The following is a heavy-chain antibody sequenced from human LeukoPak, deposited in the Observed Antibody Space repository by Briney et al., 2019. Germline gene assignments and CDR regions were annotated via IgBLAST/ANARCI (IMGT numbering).Heavy chain of an antibody. J-gene: IGHJ5*02. D-gene: IGHD3-3*01. Sequence: SETLSLTCTVSGGSISSYYWSWIRQPPGKGLEWIGYIYYSGSTNYNPSLKSRVTISVDTSKNQFSLKLSSVTAADTAVYYCARHGVLRWFDAWGQGTLVTVSS. V-gene: IGHV4-59*08. CDR2: IYYSGST. CDR1: GGSISSYY. CDR3: ARHGVLRWFDA.